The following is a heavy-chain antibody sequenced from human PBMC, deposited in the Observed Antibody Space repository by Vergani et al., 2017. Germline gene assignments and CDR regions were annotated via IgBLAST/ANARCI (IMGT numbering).Heavy chain of an antibody. V-gene: IGHV4-34*01. CDR3: ARDCRTTVTTAVSWFDP. J-gene: IGHJ5*02. D-gene: IGHD4-17*01. CDR1: GGSFSGYY. CDR2: IYYSGST. Sequence: QVQLQQWGAGLLKPSETLSLTCAVYGGSFSGYYWSWIRQPPGKGLEWIGSIYYSGSTYYNPSLKSRVTISVDTSKNQFSLKLSSVTAADTAVYYCARDCRTTVTTAVSWFDPWGQGTLVTVSS.